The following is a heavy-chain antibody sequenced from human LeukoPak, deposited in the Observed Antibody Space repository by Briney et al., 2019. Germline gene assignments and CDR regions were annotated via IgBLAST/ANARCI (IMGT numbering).Heavy chain of an antibody. D-gene: IGHD6-19*01. J-gene: IGHJ4*02. CDR1: GYTLTELS. CDR2: FDPEDGET. V-gene: IGHV1-24*01. CDR3: ATTKIAVAGTGPGY. Sequence: ASVKVSCKVSGYTLTELSMHWVRQAPGKGLEWMGGFDPEDGETIYAQKFQGRVTMTEDTSTDTAYMELSSLRSEDTAVCYCATTKIAVAGTGPGYWGQGTLVTVSS.